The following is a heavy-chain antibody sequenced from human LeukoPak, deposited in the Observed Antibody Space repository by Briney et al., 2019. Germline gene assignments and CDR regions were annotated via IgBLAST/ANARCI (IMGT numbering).Heavy chain of an antibody. CDR3: ARAFTYYYGSGSYPY. CDR2: IHPDGSVK. Sequence: GGSLRLSCLGTGLAFKNYWMTWVRQAPGKGLEWVANIHPDGSVKNYVDAVKGRFTISRDNAKNSLYLQMNSLRAEDTAVYYCARAFTYYYGSGSYPYWGQGTLVTVSS. CDR1: GLAFKNYW. V-gene: IGHV3-7*01. D-gene: IGHD3-10*01. J-gene: IGHJ4*02.